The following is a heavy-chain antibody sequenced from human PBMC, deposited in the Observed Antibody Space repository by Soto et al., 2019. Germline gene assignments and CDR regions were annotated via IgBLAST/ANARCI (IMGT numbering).Heavy chain of an antibody. CDR1: GTSIRSFY. V-gene: IGHV4-59*01. CDR2: IYESETT. J-gene: IGHJ5*02. D-gene: IGHD4-4*01. CDR3: ARDAAFGNYAYNWFDP. Sequence: SETLSLTCTVSGTSIRSFYWTWIRQSPGKGLEWIGHIYESETTNYNPSLKSRVTMSMDTSTSTVYMELSSLRSDDTAMYYCARDAAFGNYAYNWFDPWGQGTLVTVSS.